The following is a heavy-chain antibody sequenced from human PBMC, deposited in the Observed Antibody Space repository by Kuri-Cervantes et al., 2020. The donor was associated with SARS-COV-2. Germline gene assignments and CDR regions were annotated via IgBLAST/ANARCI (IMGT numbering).Heavy chain of an antibody. CDR2: VYYNGIT. V-gene: IGHV4-39*01. D-gene: IGHD1-14*01. J-gene: IGHJ5*02. Sequence: SETLSLTCTVSGGSISSGSFYWGWIRQPPGEGLEWIGNVYYNGITYYNPSLESRVSVSVDTSKNQFSLKLNSVTAADTAVYYCARSRRVWFDPWGQGTLVTVSS. CDR1: GGSISSGSFY. CDR3: ARSRRVWFDP.